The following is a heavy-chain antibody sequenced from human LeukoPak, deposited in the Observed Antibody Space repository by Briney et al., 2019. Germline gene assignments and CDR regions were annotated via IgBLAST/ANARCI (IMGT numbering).Heavy chain of an antibody. V-gene: IGHV3-48*03. CDR3: ARNDYNFDY. D-gene: IGHD3-16*01. J-gene: IGHJ4*02. Sequence: DSVKGRFTISRDNAKNSLYLQMSSLRAEDTAVYYCARNDYNFDYWGQGTLVTVSS.